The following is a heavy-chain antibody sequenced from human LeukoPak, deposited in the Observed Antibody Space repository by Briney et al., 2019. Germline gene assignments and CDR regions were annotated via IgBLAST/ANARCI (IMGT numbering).Heavy chain of an antibody. Sequence: HPGGSLRLSCAASGFTFSSYWMSWVRQAPGKGLEWVANIKQDGSEKYYVDSAKGRFTISRDNAKNSLYLQMNSLRAEDTAVYYCARDMTGTTKGLGYWGQGTLVTVSS. CDR2: IKQDGSEK. J-gene: IGHJ4*02. V-gene: IGHV3-7*01. D-gene: IGHD1-20*01. CDR3: ARDMTGTTKGLGY. CDR1: GFTFSSYW.